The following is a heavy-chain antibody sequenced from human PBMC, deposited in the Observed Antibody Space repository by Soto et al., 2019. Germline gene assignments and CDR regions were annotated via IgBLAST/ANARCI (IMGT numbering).Heavy chain of an antibody. Sequence: EVQLVESGGGLIQPGGSLRLSCAASGFTVSSNYMSWVRQAPGKGLEWVSVIYSGGSTYYADSVKGRFTISRDNSKNTLYLQMNSLRAEDTAVYYCARHRGYRYGTSFDYWGQGTLVTVSS. CDR2: IYSGGST. J-gene: IGHJ4*02. V-gene: IGHV3-53*01. D-gene: IGHD5-18*01. CDR3: ARHRGYRYGTSFDY. CDR1: GFTVSSNY.